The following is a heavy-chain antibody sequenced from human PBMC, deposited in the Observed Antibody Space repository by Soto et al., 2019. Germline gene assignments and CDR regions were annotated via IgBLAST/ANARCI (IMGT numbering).Heavy chain of an antibody. V-gene: IGHV1-69*08. Sequence: QVQLVQSGAEVKKPGSSVKISWQASGGTFSNSTISWVRQAPGQGLEWMGRTIPIVDRAIYAQNFQGRVTMTADKSTTTVYMEMFSLRSDDTAVYYCPRAVAGTSLLDSWGQGTLVNVSS. CDR1: GGTFSNST. D-gene: IGHD6-19*01. CDR2: TIPIVDRA. CDR3: PRAVAGTSLLDS. J-gene: IGHJ4*02.